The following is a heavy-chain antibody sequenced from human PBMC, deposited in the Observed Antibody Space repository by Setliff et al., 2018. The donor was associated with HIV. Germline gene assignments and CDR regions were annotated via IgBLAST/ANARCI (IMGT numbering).Heavy chain of an antibody. CDR2: IKQDGSEK. Sequence: GESLRLSCAASGFTFSSYWISWVRQAPGKGLEWVANIKQDGSEKYYVDSVKGRFTISRDNAKNSLYLQMNSLRAEDTAVYYCARVYDSSGYSLSIPGYWGQGTLVTVSS. CDR1: GFTFSSYW. J-gene: IGHJ4*01. D-gene: IGHD3-22*01. CDR3: ARVYDSSGYSLSIPGY. V-gene: IGHV3-7*01.